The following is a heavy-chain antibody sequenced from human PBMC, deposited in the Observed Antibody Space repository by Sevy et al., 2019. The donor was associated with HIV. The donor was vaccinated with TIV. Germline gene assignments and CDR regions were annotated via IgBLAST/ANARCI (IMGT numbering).Heavy chain of an antibody. V-gene: IGHV1-69*13. CDR2: IVPVFETS. J-gene: IGHJ5*02. CDR1: GGTLTNYA. Sequence: ASVNVSCKASGGTLTNYAISWVRQAPGQGLEWMGEIVPVFETSHHARSFQGRVTITADESTSTAYMELRSLRSEDTAVYYCTSGADCSNGVCYPRGFDPWGQGTLVTVSS. D-gene: IGHD2-8*01. CDR3: TSGADCSNGVCYPRGFDP.